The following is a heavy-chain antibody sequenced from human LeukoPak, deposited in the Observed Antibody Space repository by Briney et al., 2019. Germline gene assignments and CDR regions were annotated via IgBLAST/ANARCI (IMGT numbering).Heavy chain of an antibody. CDR1: GFAFSGYS. D-gene: IGHD3-22*01. CDR2: ITSRSDIT. CDR3: ARDYYDSTLS. V-gene: IGHV3-48*04. Sequence: PGGSLRLSCVASGFAFSGYSMNWVRQAPGKGLEWVSYITSRSDITRYADSVKGRFAIFRDNAKNSLYMQMNSLRADDTAVYYCARDYYDSTLSWGQGTLVTVSS. J-gene: IGHJ5*02.